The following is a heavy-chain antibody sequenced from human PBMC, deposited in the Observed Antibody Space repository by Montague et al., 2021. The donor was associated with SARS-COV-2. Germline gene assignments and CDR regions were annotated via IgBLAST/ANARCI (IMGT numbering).Heavy chain of an antibody. V-gene: IGHV4-34*01. CDR2: INHTGSA. CDR3: ARGQVTISGVLIFIPAAGHLDV. D-gene: IGHD3-3*01. J-gene: IGHJ3*01. CDR1: SGSFSDYY. Sequence: SETLSLTCAVYSGSFSDYYWTWIRQSPGKGLEWIGEINHTGSAAYNPSLKGRATLLRVTSKNQFSLKLQSVTPAATAVYDCARGQVTISGVLIFIPAAGHLDVWGQGTSVTVSS.